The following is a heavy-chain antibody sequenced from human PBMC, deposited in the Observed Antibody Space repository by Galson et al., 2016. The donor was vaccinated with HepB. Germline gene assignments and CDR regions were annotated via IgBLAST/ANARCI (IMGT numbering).Heavy chain of an antibody. CDR1: GFIFSDYV. V-gene: IGHV3-30*03. Sequence: SLRLSCAASGFIFSDYVIHWVRQAPGKGLEWVTVISYDGSIKYYADSLKGRFTISRDNSKNTVYLQMNSLRAEDTAVYYCARAVMLGRGMDVWGQGTTVTVSS. J-gene: IGHJ6*02. CDR3: ARAVMLGRGMDV. D-gene: IGHD3-10*01. CDR2: ISYDGSIK.